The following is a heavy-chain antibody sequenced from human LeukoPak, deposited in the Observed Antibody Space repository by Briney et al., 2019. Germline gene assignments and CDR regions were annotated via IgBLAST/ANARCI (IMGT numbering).Heavy chain of an antibody. CDR1: GGSFSGYY. D-gene: IGHD3-3*01. V-gene: IGHV4-34*01. CDR3: ARAFWSGYYFDY. J-gene: IGHJ4*02. CDR2: INHSGST. Sequence: NSSETLSLTCAVYGGSFSGYYWSWIRQPPGKGLEWIGEINHSGSTNYNPSLKSRVTISVDTSKNQFSLKLSSVTAADTAVYYCARAFWSGYYFDYWGQGTLVTVSS.